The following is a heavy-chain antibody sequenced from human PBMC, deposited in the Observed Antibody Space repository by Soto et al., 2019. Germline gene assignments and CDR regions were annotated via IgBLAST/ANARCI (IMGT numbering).Heavy chain of an antibody. Sequence: SETLSLTCTVSGGSVSSGGYYWSWIRQHPGKGLEWIGYIYYSGSTYYNPSLKSRVTISVDTSKDQFSLKLSSVTAADTAVYYCARAQKYYDILTGYYCGAFDIWGQGTMVTVSS. J-gene: IGHJ3*02. D-gene: IGHD3-9*01. CDR1: GGSVSSGGYY. V-gene: IGHV4-31*03. CDR2: IYYSGST. CDR3: ARAQKYYDILTGYYCGAFDI.